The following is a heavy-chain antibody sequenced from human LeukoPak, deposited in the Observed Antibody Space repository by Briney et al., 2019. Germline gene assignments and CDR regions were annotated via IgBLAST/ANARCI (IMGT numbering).Heavy chain of an antibody. CDR3: ARGYYDVLTGHPKNFDY. CDR1: GDSISSYY. J-gene: IGHJ4*02. CDR2: TYYSGST. V-gene: IGHV4-59*08. D-gene: IGHD3-9*01. Sequence: KPSETLSLTCTVSGDSISSYYWTWIRQPPGRGLELIGYTYYSGSTNYNPSLKSRVIISVDTSKNQFSLKLSSVTAADTALYYCARGYYDVLTGHPKNFDYWDQGILVTVSS.